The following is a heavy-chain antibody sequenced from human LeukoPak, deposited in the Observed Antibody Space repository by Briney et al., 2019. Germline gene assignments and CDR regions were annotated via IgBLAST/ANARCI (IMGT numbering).Heavy chain of an antibody. V-gene: IGHV1-69*04. CDR2: IIPILGIA. CDR3: ARDGRSPVGY. D-gene: IGHD3/OR15-3a*01. CDR1: GGTFSSYA. J-gene: IGHJ4*02. Sequence: ASVKVSCKASGGTFSSYAISWVRQAPGQGLEWMGRIIPILGIANYAQKFQGRVTITADKSTSTAYMELISLRSEDTAVYYNARDGRSPVGYWGQGTLVTVSS.